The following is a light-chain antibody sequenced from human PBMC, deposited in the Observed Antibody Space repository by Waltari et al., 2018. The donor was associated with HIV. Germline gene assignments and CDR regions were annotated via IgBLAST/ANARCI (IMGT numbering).Light chain of an antibody. V-gene: IGLV2-14*01. CDR3: TSYTATDTLI. CDR1: SSDFGFYNY. CDR2: EVT. J-gene: IGLJ2*01. Sequence: QSALTQPASVSGSPGQSITISCTGTSSDFGFYNYVSWYQQVPGKVPNVIIYEVTSRPSGVSNRFSGSKSGSTASLTISDLQVEDEADYYCTSYTATDTLIFGGGTKVTVL.